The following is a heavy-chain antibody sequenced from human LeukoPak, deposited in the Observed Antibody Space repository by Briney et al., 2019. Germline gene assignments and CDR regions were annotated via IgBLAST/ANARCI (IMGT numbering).Heavy chain of an antibody. CDR3: ARELISAPYYYYYMDV. V-gene: IGHV4-59*01. D-gene: IGHD6-19*01. J-gene: IGHJ6*03. CDR1: GGSISSYY. CDR2: IYYSGCT. Sequence: ASETLSLTCTVSGGSISSYYWSWIRQPPGKGLEWIGYIYYSGCTNYNPSLKSRVTISVDTSKNQFSLKLSSVTAADTAVYYCARELISAPYYYYYMDVWGKGTTVTVSS.